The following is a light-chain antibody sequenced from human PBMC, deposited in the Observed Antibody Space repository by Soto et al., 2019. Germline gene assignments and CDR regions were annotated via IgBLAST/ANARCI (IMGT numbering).Light chain of an antibody. CDR3: ALYMGSGIYV. Sequence: QAVVTQEPSFSVSPGGTVTLTCGLSSGSVSTSYYPSWYQQTPGQPPRTLMYSTNTRSSGVPDRFSGSILGNKAALTITGAQADDECDYYCALYMGSGIYVFGGGTKLIVL. CDR1: SGSVSTSYY. J-gene: IGLJ2*01. V-gene: IGLV8-61*01. CDR2: STN.